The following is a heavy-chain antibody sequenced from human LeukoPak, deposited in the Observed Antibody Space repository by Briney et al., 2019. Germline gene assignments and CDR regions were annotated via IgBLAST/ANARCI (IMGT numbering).Heavy chain of an antibody. Sequence: GGSLRLSCAASGFTFSNSWMAWVRQAPGKGLEWVANIKQDGSMKHYADSLKGRFTISRDNPKNSLYLQMNNLRADDTAVYYCTRDTDGSLDYWGQGILVTVAS. J-gene: IGHJ4*02. CDR1: GFTFSNSW. CDR3: TRDTDGSLDY. V-gene: IGHV3-7*01. CDR2: IKQDGSMK. D-gene: IGHD1-26*01.